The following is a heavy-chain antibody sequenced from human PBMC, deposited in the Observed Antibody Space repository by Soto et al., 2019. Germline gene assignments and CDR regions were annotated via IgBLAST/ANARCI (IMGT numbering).Heavy chain of an antibody. J-gene: IGHJ6*02. CDR1: GGSFSSSSYY. D-gene: IGHD6-13*01. V-gene: IGHV4-39*01. CDR3: ARLEHSSSSYYYYYGMDV. CDR2: IYYSGST. Sequence: SETLSLTCTVSGGSFSSSSYYWGWIRQPPGKGLEWIGSIYYSGSTYYNPSLKSRVTISVDTSKNQFSLKLSSVTAADTAVYYCARLEHSSSSYYYYYGMDVWGQGTTVTVSS.